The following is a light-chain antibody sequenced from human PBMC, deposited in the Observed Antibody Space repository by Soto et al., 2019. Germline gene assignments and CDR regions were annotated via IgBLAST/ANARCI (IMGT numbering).Light chain of an antibody. CDR2: EVR. CDR3: SAYTARSTLV. J-gene: IGLJ3*02. V-gene: IGLV2-14*01. Sequence: QSALTQPASVSGSAGQSITISCSGTMRDVGAYNLVSWYQQHPGTAPKLISYEVRNPPSGISSLFSGSRSGNTASLTISGLQSEDEGDYYCSAYTARSTLVFGGGTKLTVL. CDR1: MRDVGAYNL.